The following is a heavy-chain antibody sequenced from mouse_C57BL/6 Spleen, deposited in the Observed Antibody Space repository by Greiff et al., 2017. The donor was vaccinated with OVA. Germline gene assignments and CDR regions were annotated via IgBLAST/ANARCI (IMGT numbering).Heavy chain of an antibody. Sequence: QVQLKQPGAELVKPGASVKMSCKASGYTFTSYWITWVKQRPGQGLEWIGDIYPGSGSTNYNEKFKSKATLTVDTSSSTAYMQLSSLTSEDSAVYYCARWDLITTVVAKHYWGQGTTLTVSS. D-gene: IGHD1-1*01. J-gene: IGHJ2*01. CDR3: ARWDLITTVVAKHY. V-gene: IGHV1-55*01. CDR2: IYPGSGST. CDR1: GYTFTSYW.